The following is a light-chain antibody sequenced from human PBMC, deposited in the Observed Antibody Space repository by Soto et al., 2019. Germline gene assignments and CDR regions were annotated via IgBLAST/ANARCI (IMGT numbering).Light chain of an antibody. CDR3: QQYNNWPPYT. J-gene: IGKJ2*01. CDR1: QSVSSN. CDR2: GAS. Sequence: EIVLTQSPGTLSLSPGERATLSCRASQSVSSNLGWYQQKPGQAPRLLIYGASTRATGIPARFSGSGSGTEFTLTISSLQSEDFAVYYCQQYNNWPPYTFGQGTKVDIK. V-gene: IGKV3-15*01.